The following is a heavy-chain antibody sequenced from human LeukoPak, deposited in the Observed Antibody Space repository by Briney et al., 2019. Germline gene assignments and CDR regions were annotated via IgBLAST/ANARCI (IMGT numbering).Heavy chain of an antibody. J-gene: IGHJ4*02. CDR3: ANTDSSGYYFFGY. CDR2: ISGSGGST. CDR1: GFTFSNYW. Sequence: GGSLRLSCAASGFTFSNYWMTWVRQAPGKGLEWVSGISGSGGSTFYADSVKGRFTISRDNSKNTLYLQMNSLRAEDTAVYYCANTDSSGYYFFGYWGQGTLATVSS. D-gene: IGHD3-22*01. V-gene: IGHV3-23*01.